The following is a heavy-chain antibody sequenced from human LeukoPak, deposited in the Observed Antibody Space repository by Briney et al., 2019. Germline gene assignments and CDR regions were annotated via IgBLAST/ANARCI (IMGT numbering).Heavy chain of an antibody. CDR3: AKDGGPYGGIRGYFDY. Sequence: GGSLRLSCAASGFTFDDYAMHWVRQAPGKGLEWVSGISWNSGSIDYADSVRGRFTISRDNAKKFLFLLMNSLRVEDMALYYCAKDGGPYGGIRGYFDYWGQGTLVTASS. CDR2: ISWNSGSI. D-gene: IGHD4-23*01. J-gene: IGHJ4*02. CDR1: GFTFDDYA. V-gene: IGHV3-9*03.